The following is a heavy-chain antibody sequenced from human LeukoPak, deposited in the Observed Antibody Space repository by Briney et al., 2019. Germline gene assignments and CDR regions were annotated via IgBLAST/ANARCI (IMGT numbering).Heavy chain of an antibody. Sequence: SETLSLACSVSGASIRSYFWSWIRQSPRKGLEWIGYVYDNDISNFNPSLESRFTILVDRSKSQLSLQLRSVTAAETAVYYCARGLVLAPDDVFDIWGPGTMVTVSS. CDR2: VYDNDIS. D-gene: IGHD2-15*01. V-gene: IGHV4-59*01. CDR3: ARGLVLAPDDVFDI. CDR1: GASIRSYF. J-gene: IGHJ3*02.